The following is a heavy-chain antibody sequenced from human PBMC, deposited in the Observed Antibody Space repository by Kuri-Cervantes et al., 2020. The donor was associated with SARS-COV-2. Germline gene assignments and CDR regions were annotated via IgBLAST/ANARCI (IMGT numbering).Heavy chain of an antibody. CDR2: IYHSGST. D-gene: IGHD3-10*01. CDR1: GYSISSGYY. V-gene: IGHV4-38-2*01. Sequence: GSLRLSCAVSGYSISSGYYWGWIRQPPGKGLEWIGSIYHSGSTYYNPSLKSRVTISVDTSKNQFSLKLSSVTAADTAVYYCARVLWFGELWAVGATEYYFDYWGQGTLVTVSS. CDR3: ARVLWFGELWAVGATEYYFDY. J-gene: IGHJ4*02.